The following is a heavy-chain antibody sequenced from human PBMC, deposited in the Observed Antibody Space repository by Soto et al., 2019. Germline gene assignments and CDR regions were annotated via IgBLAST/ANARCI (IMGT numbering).Heavy chain of an antibody. CDR3: ARDRAVSARGSFDY. V-gene: IGHV4-4*02. D-gene: IGHD6-19*01. CDR2: IYHSGST. J-gene: IGHJ4*02. Sequence: QVQLQESGPGLVEPSWTLSLTCAVSGGSVSSTNWWSWVRQPPGKGLEWIGEIYHSGSTYYNPSLKSPVTISVGKSKNQFSLRLSSVTAADTAVYFCARDRAVSARGSFDYWGQGTLVTVSS. CDR1: GGSVSSTNW.